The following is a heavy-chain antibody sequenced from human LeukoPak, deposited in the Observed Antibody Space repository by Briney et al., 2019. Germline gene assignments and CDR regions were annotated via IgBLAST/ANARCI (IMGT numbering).Heavy chain of an antibody. D-gene: IGHD6-13*01. CDR2: ISHDGAKK. J-gene: IGHJ4*02. Sequence: GGSLRLSCAASGITFSDFGMHWVRQAPGKGLEWVALISHDGAKKYYPDSVKGRFTISRDNSKYMLYLQMGSLTADDMVVYYCARGAQLTDFWGQGTLVTVSS. CDR1: GITFSDFG. V-gene: IGHV3-30*03. CDR3: ARGAQLTDF.